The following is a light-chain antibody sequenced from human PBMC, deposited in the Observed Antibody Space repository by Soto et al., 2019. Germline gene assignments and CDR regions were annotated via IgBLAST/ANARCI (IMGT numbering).Light chain of an antibody. Sequence: EIVLTQSPGTLSLSPGERATLSCRASQSVSSSYLAWYQQKPGQAPRLLIYGASSTATGIPDRFSGSGSGTDFTLTISRLEPEDFALDYCQEYGSAPPYTFGQGTKLEIK. CDR3: QEYGSAPPYT. J-gene: IGKJ2*01. CDR2: GAS. V-gene: IGKV3-20*01. CDR1: QSVSSSY.